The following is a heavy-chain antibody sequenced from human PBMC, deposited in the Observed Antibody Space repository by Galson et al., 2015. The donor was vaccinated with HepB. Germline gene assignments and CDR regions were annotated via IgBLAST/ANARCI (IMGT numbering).Heavy chain of an antibody. Sequence: CAIPGDSVSRNTAAWNWIRQSPSRGLEWLGRAYYRSKWYSDYAVSVKSRTTIIPDTSKNQLSLQLNSVTPEDTAVYYCAGAAASGAFDYWGQEPWSPSPQ. J-gene: IGHJ4*01. CDR1: GDSVSRNTAA. CDR2: AYYRSKWYS. V-gene: IGHV6-1*01. CDR3: AGAAASGAFDY. D-gene: IGHD6-13*01.